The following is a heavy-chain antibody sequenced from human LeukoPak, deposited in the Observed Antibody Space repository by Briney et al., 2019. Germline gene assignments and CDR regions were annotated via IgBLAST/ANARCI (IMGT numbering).Heavy chain of an antibody. Sequence: SETLSLTCTVSGGSVSSGTYYWSWIRQPPGKGLEWIGYIYYSGTTNYNPSLKSRVTISIDTSRNQFSLKLSSVTAADTAVYYCARGFGGATTSFDYWGQGTLVTVSS. CDR1: GGSVSSGTYY. CDR3: ARGFGGATTSFDY. CDR2: IYYSGTT. D-gene: IGHD1-26*01. V-gene: IGHV4-61*01. J-gene: IGHJ4*02.